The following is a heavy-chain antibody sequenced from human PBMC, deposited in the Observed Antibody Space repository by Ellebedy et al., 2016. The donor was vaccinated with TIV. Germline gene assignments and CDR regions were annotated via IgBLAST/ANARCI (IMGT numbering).Heavy chain of an antibody. J-gene: IGHJ1*01. Sequence: GESLKISCAASGFTFSSYWMHWVRQAPGKGLVWVSRINSDGRSTSYADSVKGRFTISRDNAKNTLYLQMNSLRAEDTAVYSCARFGRIAAAGTKSYFQHWGQGTLVTVSS. CDR1: GFTFSSYW. V-gene: IGHV3-74*01. CDR3: ARFGRIAAAGTKSYFQH. D-gene: IGHD6-13*01. CDR2: INSDGRST.